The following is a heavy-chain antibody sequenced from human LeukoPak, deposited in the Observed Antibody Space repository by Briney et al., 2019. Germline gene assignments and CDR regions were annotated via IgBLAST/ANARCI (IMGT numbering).Heavy chain of an antibody. D-gene: IGHD6-13*01. CDR1: GYTFTSYD. V-gene: IGHV1-8*01. CDR3: ARGSSSWHYYYYGMDV. J-gene: IGHJ6*02. Sequence: ASVKVSCKASGYTFTSYDINWVRQATGQGLEWMGRMNPNSGNTGYAQKFQGRVTMTRNTSISTAYMELSSLRSEDTAVYYCARGSSSWHYYYYGMDVWGQGTTVTVSS. CDR2: MNPNSGNT.